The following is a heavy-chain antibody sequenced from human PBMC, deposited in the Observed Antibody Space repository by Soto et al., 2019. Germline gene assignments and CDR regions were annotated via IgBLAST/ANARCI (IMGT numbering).Heavy chain of an antibody. CDR3: ATSLIALAGTRRDF. CDR2: ISTYSENT. D-gene: IGHD6-19*01. J-gene: IGHJ4*02. V-gene: IGHV1-18*01. Sequence: ASVKVSCKASGYSFTGYGMNWVRQAPGQGLGWMGWISTYSENTNYAQKLQGRLTVTTDTATKTVQMELRNLTSDDTATYYCATSLIALAGTRRDFWGQGTRVTVSS. CDR1: GYSFTGYG.